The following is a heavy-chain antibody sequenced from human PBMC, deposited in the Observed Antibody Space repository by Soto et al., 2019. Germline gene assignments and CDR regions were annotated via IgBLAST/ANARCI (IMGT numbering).Heavy chain of an antibody. D-gene: IGHD3-10*01. CDR1: GYTFTTYG. V-gene: IGHV1-18*01. CDR2: ISPYNGNT. Sequence: QVQLVQSGAEVKKPGASVKVSCKTSGYTFTTYGISWVRQAPGQGLEWMGWISPYNGNTKYAQKLQGRVTMTADTXXSTAYMDLRRLTSDDTAVYYCTSGWFGEFVYYFDYWGQGTLVTVSS. CDR3: TSGWFGEFVYYFDY. J-gene: IGHJ4*02.